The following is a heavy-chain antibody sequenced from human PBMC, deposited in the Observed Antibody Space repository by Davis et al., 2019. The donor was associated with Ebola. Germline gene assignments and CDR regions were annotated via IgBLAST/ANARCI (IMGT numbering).Heavy chain of an antibody. D-gene: IGHD2-2*01. Sequence: PGGSLRLSCAASGFTFSSYAMHWVRQAPGKGLEWVAVISYDGSNKYYADSVKGRFTISRDNSKNTLYLQMNSLRAEDTAVYYCARDLWDIVVVPAAMTHYYYYYMDVWGKGTTVTVSS. CDR1: GFTFSSYA. J-gene: IGHJ6*03. V-gene: IGHV3-30-3*01. CDR2: ISYDGSNK. CDR3: ARDLWDIVVVPAAMTHYYYYYMDV.